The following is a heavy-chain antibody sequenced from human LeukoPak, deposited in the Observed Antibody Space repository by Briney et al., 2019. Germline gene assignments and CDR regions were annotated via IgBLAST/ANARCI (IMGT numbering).Heavy chain of an antibody. V-gene: IGHV3-23*01. J-gene: IGHJ4*02. D-gene: IGHD6-6*01. CDR3: AKRLRGYSSSSALDY. Sequence: PGGSLRLSCAASGFTFSSYAMSWVRQAPGKGLEWVSAISGSGGSTYYADSVKGRFTISRDNSKNTLYLQMNSLRAEDTAVYYCAKRLRGYSSSSALDYWGQGTLVTVSS. CDR2: ISGSGGST. CDR1: GFTFSSYA.